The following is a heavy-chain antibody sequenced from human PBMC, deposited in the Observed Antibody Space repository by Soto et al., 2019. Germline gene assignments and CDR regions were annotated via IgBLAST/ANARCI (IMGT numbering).Heavy chain of an antibody. J-gene: IGHJ5*02. CDR2: ISAYNGNT. V-gene: IGHV1-18*01. CDR3: ARDYYGSWILNAHNWFDP. D-gene: IGHD3-10*01. Sequence: VRQAPGQWLEWMGWISAYNGNTNYAHKLHCRFTITTDTSTITSYMELRSLRSDDTALYYCARDYYGSWILNAHNWFDPWGQGTLVTVSS.